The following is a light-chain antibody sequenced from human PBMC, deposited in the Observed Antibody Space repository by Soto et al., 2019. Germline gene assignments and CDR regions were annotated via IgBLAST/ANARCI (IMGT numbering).Light chain of an antibody. J-gene: IGKJ5*01. CDR1: QSVSSY. CDR3: QKRSNWPPVT. Sequence: EIVLTKSPATLSLSPGERATLSCRASQSVSSYLAWYQQKPGQAPRLLIYDASNRATGIPARFSGSGSGTDFTLTISSLEPEDFAGYYCQKRSNWPPVTFGQGTRLEIK. CDR2: DAS. V-gene: IGKV3-11*01.